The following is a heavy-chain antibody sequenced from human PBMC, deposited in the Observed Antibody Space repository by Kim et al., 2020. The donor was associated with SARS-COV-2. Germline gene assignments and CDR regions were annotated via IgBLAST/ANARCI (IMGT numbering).Heavy chain of an antibody. V-gene: IGHV3-53*04. CDR3: ARSIAAALNWFDP. J-gene: IGHJ5*02. CDR2: IYSGGST. CDR1: GFTVSSNY. D-gene: IGHD6-13*01. Sequence: GGSLRLSCAASGFTVSSNYMSWVRQAPGKGLEWVSVIYSGGSTYYADSVKGRFTISRHNSKTTLYLQMNSLRAEDTAVYYCARSIAAALNWFDPWGQGTLVTVSS.